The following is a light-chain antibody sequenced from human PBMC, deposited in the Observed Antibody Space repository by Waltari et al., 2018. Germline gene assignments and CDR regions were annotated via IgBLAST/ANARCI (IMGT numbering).Light chain of an antibody. CDR3: QTGGHGTWV. J-gene: IGLJ3*02. V-gene: IGLV4-69*01. CDR2: VNSDGRH. Sequence: QLVLTQSPSASASLGASVKLTCTLSSGHSNNIIAWLQQRPEKGPRYLMKVNSDGRHNKGDEIPDRFSGSSAGAVRYLTISSVQSEDEADYYCQTGGHGTWVFGGGTTLTVL. CDR1: SGHSNNI.